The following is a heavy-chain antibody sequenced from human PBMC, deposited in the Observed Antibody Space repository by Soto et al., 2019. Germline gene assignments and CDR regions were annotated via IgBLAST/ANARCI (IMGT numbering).Heavy chain of an antibody. J-gene: IGHJ4*02. D-gene: IGHD2-2*01. Sequence: QVQLQASGPGLVKPSGTLSLTCTVSGDSVSSNNWWNWVRQSPGKGLDWIGETHPTGNSNYHPSLTSRVTISVDTSKNQFSLILTSVTAADTAVYFVASVRAGCSRASCFLDDGGRGTLVTVSS. CDR3: ASVRAGCSRASCFLDD. CDR2: THPTGNS. CDR1: GDSVSSNNW. V-gene: IGHV4-4*02.